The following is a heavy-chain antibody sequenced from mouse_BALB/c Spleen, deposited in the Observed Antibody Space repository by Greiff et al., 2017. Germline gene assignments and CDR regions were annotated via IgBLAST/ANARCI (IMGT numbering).Heavy chain of an antibody. CDR2: IYPSDSYT. D-gene: IGHD1-1*01. Sequence: QVQLQQPGAELVRPGASVKLSCKASGYTFTSYWINWVKQRPGQGLEWIGNIYPSDSYTNYNQKFKDKATLTVDKSSSTAYMQLSSPTSEDSAVYYCTRGDYYGSSYEGAMDYWGQGTAVT. V-gene: IGHV1-69*02. CDR1: GYTFTSYW. CDR3: TRGDYYGSSYEGAMDY. J-gene: IGHJ4*01.